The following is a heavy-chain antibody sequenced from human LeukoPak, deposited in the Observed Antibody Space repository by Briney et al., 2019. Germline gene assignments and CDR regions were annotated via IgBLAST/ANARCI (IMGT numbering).Heavy chain of an antibody. CDR1: GGTFSSYA. D-gene: IGHD5-18*01. CDR2: IIPILGIA. CDR3: ARDTAMVSSYYYYGMDV. V-gene: IGHV1-69*04. Sequence: SVKVSCKASGGTFSSYAISWVRQAPGQGLEWMGRIIPILGIANYAQKFQGRVTITADKSTSTAYMELSSLRSEDTAVYYCARDTAMVSSYYYYGMDVWGKGTTVTVSS. J-gene: IGHJ6*04.